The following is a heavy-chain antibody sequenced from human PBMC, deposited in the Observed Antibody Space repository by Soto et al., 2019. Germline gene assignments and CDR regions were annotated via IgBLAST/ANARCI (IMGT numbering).Heavy chain of an antibody. D-gene: IGHD4-17*01. J-gene: IGHJ4*02. CDR3: ARGYYGDYIPFDY. V-gene: IGHV4-34*01. Sequence: SETLSLTCAVYGGSFSGYYWSWIRQPPGKGLEWIGEINHSGSTNYNPSLKSRVTISVDTSKNQFSLKLSSVTAADTAVYYCARGYYGDYIPFDYWGQGTLVTVSS. CDR1: GGSFSGYY. CDR2: INHSGST.